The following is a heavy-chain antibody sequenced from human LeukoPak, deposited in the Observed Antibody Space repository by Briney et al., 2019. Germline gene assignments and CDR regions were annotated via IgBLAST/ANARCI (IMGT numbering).Heavy chain of an antibody. CDR2: IYTSGST. CDR1: GGSISSSPYY. CDR3: ARDGSGSYFSGLFDY. D-gene: IGHD3-10*01. J-gene: IGHJ4*02. V-gene: IGHV4-61*02. Sequence: SETLSLTCTVSGGSISSSPYYWGWIRQPAGKGLEWIGRIYTSGSTNYNPSLKSRVTMSVDTSKNQFSLKLSSVTAADTAVYYCARDGSGSYFSGLFDYWGQGTLVTVSS.